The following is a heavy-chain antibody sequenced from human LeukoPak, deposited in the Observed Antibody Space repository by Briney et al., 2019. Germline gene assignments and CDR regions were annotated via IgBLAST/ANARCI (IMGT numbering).Heavy chain of an antibody. Sequence: PSETLSLTCTVSGYSISSGYYWGWIRQPPGKGLEWTGSIYYSGSTYYNPSLKSRVTISVDTSKNQFSLKLRSVTAADTAVYYCGRDLEGDTSGMGYWGQGTLVTVSS. V-gene: IGHV4-38-2*02. CDR2: IYYSGST. CDR1: GYSISSGYY. D-gene: IGHD1-26*01. CDR3: GRDLEGDTSGMGY. J-gene: IGHJ4*02.